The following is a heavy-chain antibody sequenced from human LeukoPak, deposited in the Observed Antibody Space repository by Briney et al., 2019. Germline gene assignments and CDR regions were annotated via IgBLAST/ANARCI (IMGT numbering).Heavy chain of an antibody. CDR1: GFTFSSYA. V-gene: IGHV3-30-3*01. CDR3: ARGRFLEWLSCMDV. J-gene: IGHJ6*02. Sequence: GRSLRLSCAASGFTFSSYAMHWVRQAPGKGLEWVAVISYDGSNKYYADSVKGRFTISRDNSKNTLYLQMNSLRAEDTAVYYCARGRFLEWLSCMDVWGQGTTVTVSS. CDR2: ISYDGSNK. D-gene: IGHD3-3*01.